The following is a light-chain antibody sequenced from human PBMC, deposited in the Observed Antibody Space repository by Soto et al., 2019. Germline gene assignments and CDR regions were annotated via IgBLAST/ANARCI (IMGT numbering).Light chain of an antibody. V-gene: IGLV1-44*01. J-gene: IGLJ2*01. CDR1: DSNIGSNT. CDR3: AVWDDSLNGWA. CDR2: TNF. Sequence: QTVVTQPSSVSGTPGQRVTISCSGSDSNIGSNTVNWYQQLPGAAPQLLIYTNFQRPSGIPDRFSGSKSVTSASLAISGLQSEDEAHYYCAVWDDSLNGWAFGGGTKLTVL.